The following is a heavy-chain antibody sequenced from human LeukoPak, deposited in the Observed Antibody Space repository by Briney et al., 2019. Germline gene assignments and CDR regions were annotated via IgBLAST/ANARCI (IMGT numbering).Heavy chain of an antibody. V-gene: IGHV3-33*08. D-gene: IGHD5-18*01. J-gene: IGHJ6*03. CDR3: ARDPSIYSSLGDYYYYMDV. Sequence: PGGSLRLSCAASGFTFSSYWMSWVRQAPGKGLEWVAVIWYDGSNKYYADSVKGRFTISRDNSKNTLYLQMNSLRAEDTAVYYCARDPSIYSSLGDYYYYMDVWGKGTTVTVSS. CDR2: IWYDGSNK. CDR1: GFTFSSYW.